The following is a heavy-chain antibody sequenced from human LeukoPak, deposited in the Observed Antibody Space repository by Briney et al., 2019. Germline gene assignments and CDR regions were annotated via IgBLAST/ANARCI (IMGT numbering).Heavy chain of an antibody. V-gene: IGHV5-51*01. D-gene: IGHD3-10*01. J-gene: IGHJ5*02. CDR2: IYPGDSDT. CDR3: ARGDGSGSYPGWFDP. CDR1: GYSFTSYW. Sequence: GESLKISCKGSGYSFTSYWIGWVRQMPGKGLEWMGIIYPGDSDTRYSPSLQGQVTISVDKSISTVYLQWSSLKASDTAMYYCARGDGSGSYPGWFDPWGQGTQVTVSS.